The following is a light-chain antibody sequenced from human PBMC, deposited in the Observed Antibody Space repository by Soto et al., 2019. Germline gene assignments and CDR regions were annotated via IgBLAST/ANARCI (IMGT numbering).Light chain of an antibody. Sequence: QSVLTQPASVSGSPGQSIAISCTGTSSDVGGYNYVSWYQHHPGKAPTVMIYDVSNRPSGVSDRFSGSKSGNTASLTISGLQADDEADYYYSSYRSSSTYVFGTGTKVTVL. CDR2: DVS. V-gene: IGLV2-14*03. CDR1: SSDVGGYNY. CDR3: SSYRSSSTYV. J-gene: IGLJ1*01.